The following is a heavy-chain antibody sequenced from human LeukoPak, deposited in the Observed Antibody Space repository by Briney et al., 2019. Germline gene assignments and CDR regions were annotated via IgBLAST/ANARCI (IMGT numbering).Heavy chain of an antibody. D-gene: IGHD3-22*01. Sequence: PSETLSLTCAVYGGSFSGYYWSLIRRPPGKGLEWIGEYNHSGSTNYNPSLKSRVTISVDTSKNHFSLKLSSVTAADTAVYYCARGLSYYYDSSGYPNWFDPWGQGTLVTVSS. CDR3: ARGLSYYYDSSGYPNWFDP. CDR1: GGSFSGYY. V-gene: IGHV4-34*01. CDR2: YNHSGST. J-gene: IGHJ5*02.